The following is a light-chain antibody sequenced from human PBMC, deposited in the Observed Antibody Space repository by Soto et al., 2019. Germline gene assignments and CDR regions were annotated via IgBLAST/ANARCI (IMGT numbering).Light chain of an antibody. J-gene: IGLJ1*01. CDR1: SSNIGAGYD. CDR2: GNS. V-gene: IGLV1-40*01. CDR3: QSYDSSLRVV. Sequence: QPVLTQPPSVSGAPGQRVTISCTGSSSNIGAGYDVHWYQQLPGTAPKLLIYGNSNRPSGVPDRFSGSKSGTSASLAITGLQAEDEADYYCQSYDSSLRVVFGTGTKVTVL.